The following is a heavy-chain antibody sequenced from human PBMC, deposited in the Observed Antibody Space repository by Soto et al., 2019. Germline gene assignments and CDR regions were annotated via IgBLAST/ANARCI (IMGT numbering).Heavy chain of an antibody. CDR1: GYTFTGYY. CDR3: ARDGYCSGGSCNPNYGMDV. CDR2: INPNSGGT. V-gene: IGHV1-2*04. D-gene: IGHD2-15*01. J-gene: IGHJ6*02. Sequence: QVQLVQSGAEVKKPGASVKVSCKASGYTFTGYYMHWVRQAPGLGLEWMGWINPNSGGTNYAQKFQGWVTMTRDTSISTAYMELSRLRSDDTAVYYCARDGYCSGGSCNPNYGMDVWGQGTTVTVSS.